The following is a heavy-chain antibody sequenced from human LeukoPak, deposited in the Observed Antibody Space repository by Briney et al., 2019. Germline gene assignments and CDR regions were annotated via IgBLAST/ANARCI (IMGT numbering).Heavy chain of an antibody. CDR3: AREGYCSSTSCYGAGDY. J-gene: IGHJ4*02. D-gene: IGHD2-2*01. Sequence: PGGSLRLSCAASGFTLSSYAMSWVRQGPGKGLEWVSVISASGSSTDYADSVKGRFTISRDNAKNSLYLQMNSLRAEDTAVYYCAREGYCSSTSCYGAGDYWGQGTLVTVSS. CDR1: GFTLSSYA. CDR2: ISASGSST. V-gene: IGHV3-23*01.